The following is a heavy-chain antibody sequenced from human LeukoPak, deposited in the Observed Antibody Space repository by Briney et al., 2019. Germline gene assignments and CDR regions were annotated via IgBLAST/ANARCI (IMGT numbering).Heavy chain of an antibody. CDR1: GLTFSTYW. CDR3: ANRYDSSY. V-gene: IGHV3-7*03. J-gene: IGHJ4*02. CDR2: INQGGSEK. Sequence: GGSLRLSCVASGLTFSTYWMSWVRQAPGKGLEWVANINQGGSEKYYVDSVKGRFTISRDNSKNTLYLQMNSLRAEDTAVYYCANRYDSSYWGQGTLVTVSS. D-gene: IGHD3-22*01.